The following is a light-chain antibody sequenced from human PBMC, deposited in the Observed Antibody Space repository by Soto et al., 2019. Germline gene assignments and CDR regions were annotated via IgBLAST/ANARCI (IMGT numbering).Light chain of an antibody. CDR3: HQYGSSRT. V-gene: IGKV3-20*01. CDR1: QSVSSSY. Sequence: EIVLTQSPGTLSLSPGERATLSCRASQSVSSSYLAWYQQEPGQAPRLLIYGASSRATGIPDRFSGSGSGTDFTLTISRLEPEDFAVYYCHQYGSSRTFGQGTKVDIK. J-gene: IGKJ1*01. CDR2: GAS.